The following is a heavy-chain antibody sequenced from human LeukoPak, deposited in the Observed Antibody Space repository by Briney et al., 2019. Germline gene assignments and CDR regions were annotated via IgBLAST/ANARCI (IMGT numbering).Heavy chain of an antibody. V-gene: IGHV1-69*04. CDR2: IIPILGIA. Sequence: SVKVSCKASGGTFSSYTISWVRQAPGQGLEWMGRIIPILGIANYAQKFQGRVTITADKSTSTAYMGLSSLRSEDTAVYYCAREDAYYDILTGYYTLYYFDYWGQGTLVTVS. D-gene: IGHD3-9*01. CDR1: GGTFSSYT. J-gene: IGHJ4*02. CDR3: AREDAYYDILTGYYTLYYFDY.